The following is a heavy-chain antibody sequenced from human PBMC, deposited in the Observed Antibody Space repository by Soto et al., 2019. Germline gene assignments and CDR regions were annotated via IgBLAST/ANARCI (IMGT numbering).Heavy chain of an antibody. Sequence: QVPLVQSGAVVKKPGSSVKVSCKASGGTFSSYAISWVRQAPGQGLEWMGGIIRIFGSTNYAQKFQGRVTITADECTSTVYMELSSLRSEDTAVYSCARDVTTVWEGCYFDYWGQGTLVTVAA. CDR2: IIRIFGST. D-gene: IGHD4-4*01. CDR1: GGTFSSYA. J-gene: IGHJ4*02. CDR3: ARDVTTVWEGCYFDY. V-gene: IGHV1-69*01.